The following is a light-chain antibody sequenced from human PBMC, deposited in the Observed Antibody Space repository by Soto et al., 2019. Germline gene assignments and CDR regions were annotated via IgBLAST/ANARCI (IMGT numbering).Light chain of an antibody. J-gene: IGKJ1*01. CDR2: GAS. CDR3: QQYGNSRGT. CDR1: QSVSTGY. Sequence: DIVLTQCPGTLSLSPGDRATLSCRASQSVSTGYLAWYQQKPGQAPRLLIYGASSRATGIPDRFSGSGSGTDFTLTISGLEPEDFAVYYCQQYGNSRGTFGQGTKVDI. V-gene: IGKV3-20*01.